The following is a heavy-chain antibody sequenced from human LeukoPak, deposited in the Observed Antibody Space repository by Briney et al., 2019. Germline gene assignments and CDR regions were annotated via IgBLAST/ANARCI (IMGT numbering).Heavy chain of an antibody. D-gene: IGHD3-3*01. CDR1: GFTFSSYW. CDR2: IKQDGSEK. J-gene: IGHJ5*02. V-gene: IGHV3-7*01. CDR3: ARGPTYYDFWSGPNGGNWFDP. Sequence: PGGSLRLSCAASGFTFSSYWMSWVRQAPGKGLELVASIKQDGSEKYYVDSVKGRFTISRDNAKNSLYLQMNSLRAEDTAVYYCARGPTYYDFWSGPNGGNWFDPWGQGTLVTVSS.